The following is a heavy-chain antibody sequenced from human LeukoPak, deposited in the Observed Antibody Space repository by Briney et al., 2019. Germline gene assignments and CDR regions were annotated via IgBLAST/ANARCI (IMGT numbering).Heavy chain of an antibody. D-gene: IGHD5-12*01. V-gene: IGHV1-69*04. CDR1: VGTFSSYA. CDR2: IIPILGIA. Sequence: WVKVSCKASVGTFSSYAISWVGQAAGQGLEWMGRIIPILGIANNAQKFQGRVTITADKSTSTAYMELSSLRSEDTAVYFCARSGSGYDYYRDYWGQGTLVTVSS. CDR3: ARSGSGYDYYRDY. J-gene: IGHJ4*02.